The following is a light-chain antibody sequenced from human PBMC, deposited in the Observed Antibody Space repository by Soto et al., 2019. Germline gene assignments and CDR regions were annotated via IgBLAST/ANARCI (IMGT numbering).Light chain of an antibody. Sequence: EIVLTQSPATLSLSPGERATLSCRASQSAGTYLAWHQQKPGQAPRLLIYDSSNSATGIPARFGGSGSGTDFTLTISSLEPDDFAVYYCQLHSTWPPYTFGQGTRLELK. V-gene: IGKV3-11*01. CDR2: DSS. CDR3: QLHSTWPPYT. J-gene: IGKJ2*01. CDR1: QSAGTY.